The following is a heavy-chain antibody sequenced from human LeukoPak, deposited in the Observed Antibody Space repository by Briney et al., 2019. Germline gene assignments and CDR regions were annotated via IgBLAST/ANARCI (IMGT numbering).Heavy chain of an antibody. D-gene: IGHD3-22*01. CDR2: IVVGSGNT. CDR3: AAAVSDSSGYSDH. J-gene: IGHJ5*02. Sequence: ASVKVSCKASGFTFTSSAMQWVRQARGQRLEWIGWIVVGSGNTNYAQKFQERVTITRDMSTRTAYMEQSTLRSEDTAVYYCAAAVSDSSGYSDHWGQGTLVTVSS. CDR1: GFTFTSSA. V-gene: IGHV1-58*02.